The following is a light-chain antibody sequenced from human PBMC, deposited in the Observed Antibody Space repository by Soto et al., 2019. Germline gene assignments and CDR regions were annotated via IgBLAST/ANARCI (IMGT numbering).Light chain of an antibody. Sequence: QSVLTQPPSASGSPGQSVTISCTGTSSDVGGYNYVSWYQQHPGKVPKLMIYEVSKRPSGVPDRFSGSKSGNTASLTVSGLQAEDEADYYCSSYAGSRFVFGTGTKLTVL. CDR1: SSDVGGYNY. J-gene: IGLJ1*01. CDR3: SSYAGSRFV. CDR2: EVS. V-gene: IGLV2-8*01.